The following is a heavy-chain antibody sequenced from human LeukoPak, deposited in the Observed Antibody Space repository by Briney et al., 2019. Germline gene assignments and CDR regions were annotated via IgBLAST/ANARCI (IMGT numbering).Heavy chain of an antibody. CDR3: ARVDTAMVGRDYFDY. CDR2: IYYSGST. V-gene: IGHV4-30-4*01. Sequence: PSETLSLTCTVSGGSISSGDYYWSWIRQPPGKGLEWIGYIYYSGSTYYNPSLKSRVTISVDTSKNQFSLKLSSVTAADTAVYYCARVDTAMVGRDYFDYWGQGTLVTVSS. CDR1: GGSISSGDYY. D-gene: IGHD5-18*01. J-gene: IGHJ4*02.